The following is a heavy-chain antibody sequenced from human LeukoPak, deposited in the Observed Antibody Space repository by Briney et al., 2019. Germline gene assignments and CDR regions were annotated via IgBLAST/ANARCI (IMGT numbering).Heavy chain of an antibody. Sequence: PSETLSLTCTVSGGSISSYYWSWIRQPPGKGLEWIGYIYYSGSTNYNPSLKSRVTISVDTSKNQFSLKLSSVTAADTAVYYCARDGEQQLASDYWGQGTLVTV. CDR1: GGSISSYY. CDR3: ARDGEQQLASDY. J-gene: IGHJ4*02. V-gene: IGHV4-59*12. D-gene: IGHD6-13*01. CDR2: IYYSGST.